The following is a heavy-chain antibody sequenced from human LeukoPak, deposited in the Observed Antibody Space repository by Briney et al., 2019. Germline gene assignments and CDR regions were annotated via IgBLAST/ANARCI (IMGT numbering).Heavy chain of an antibody. Sequence: GGSLRLSCAASGFTFSDYYMSWIRQAPGKGLEWVSYISSSSSYTNYADSVKGRFTVSRDNAKNSLYLQMNSLRAEDTAVYYCATRILEYFDYWGQGTLVTVSS. J-gene: IGHJ4*02. CDR3: ATRILEYFDY. CDR1: GFTFSDYY. CDR2: ISSSSSYT. V-gene: IGHV3-11*03. D-gene: IGHD1-1*01.